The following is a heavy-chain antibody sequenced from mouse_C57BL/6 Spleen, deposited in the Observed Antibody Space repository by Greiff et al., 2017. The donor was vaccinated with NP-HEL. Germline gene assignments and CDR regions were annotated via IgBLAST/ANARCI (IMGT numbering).Heavy chain of an antibody. Sequence: EVQLQQSGPGLVKPSQSLSLTCSVTGYSITSGYYWNWIRQFPGNKLEWMGYISYDGSNNSNPSLKNRISITRDTSKNQLFLKLNSVTTEDTATYYCARDGNDYGHYYAMDYWGQGTSVTVSS. V-gene: IGHV3-6*01. D-gene: IGHD2-4*01. CDR3: ARDGNDYGHYYAMDY. J-gene: IGHJ4*01. CDR2: ISYDGSN. CDR1: GYSITSGYY.